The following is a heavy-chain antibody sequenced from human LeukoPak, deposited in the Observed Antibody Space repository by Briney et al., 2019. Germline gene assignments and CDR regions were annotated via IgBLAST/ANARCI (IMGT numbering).Heavy chain of an antibody. CDR2: IYYSGST. Sequence: SQTLSLTCAVSGGSISSVDYSWSWIRQPPGKGLEWIGYIYYSGSTNYNPSLKSRVTISVDTSKNQFSLKLSSVTAADTAVYYCARLRDYDYVWGSYRWLAYYFDYWGQGTLVTVSS. CDR1: GGSISSVDYS. V-gene: IGHV4-30-4*07. D-gene: IGHD3-16*02. CDR3: ARLRDYDYVWGSYRWLAYYFDY. J-gene: IGHJ4*02.